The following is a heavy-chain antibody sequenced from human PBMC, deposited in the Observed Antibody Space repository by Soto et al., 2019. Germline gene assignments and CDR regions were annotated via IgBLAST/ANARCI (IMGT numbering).Heavy chain of an antibody. CDR3: ARRGSGHTFDY. Sequence: QLQLQESGPGLVKPSETLSLTCAVSGASISRTGFHWGWIRQPPGQGLEWIGSIYEGETTFYNSSLKSRVTISEDTSKNHFSLKLSSVTAADTAVYYCARRGSGHTFDYWGQGTLVTVSS. CDR2: IYEGETT. J-gene: IGHJ4*02. CDR1: GASISRTGFH. V-gene: IGHV4-39*01. D-gene: IGHD3-10*01.